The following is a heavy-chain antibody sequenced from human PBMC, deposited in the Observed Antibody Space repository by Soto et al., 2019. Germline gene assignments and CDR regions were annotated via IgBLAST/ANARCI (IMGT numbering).Heavy chain of an antibody. J-gene: IGHJ4*02. CDR1: GFTFSNAW. CDR3: TTGLSNGYYNFDY. V-gene: IGHV3-15*01. D-gene: IGHD3-22*01. CDR2: IKGEADGGTT. Sequence: PGGSLRLSCAASGFTFSNAWMSWVRQAPGKGLEWVGRIKGEADGGTTDYAAPVKGRITISRDHSKDTLYLQMNRLKTEDTAVYYCTTGLSNGYYNFDYWGQGTPVTVSS.